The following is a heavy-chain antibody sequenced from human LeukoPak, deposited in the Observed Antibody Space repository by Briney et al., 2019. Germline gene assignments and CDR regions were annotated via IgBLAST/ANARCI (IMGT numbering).Heavy chain of an antibody. J-gene: IGHJ4*02. CDR1: GGSISSGGYY. CDR3: ARASSVFVATIRVAGSFDY. Sequence: SETLSLTCTVSGGSISSGGYYWSWIRQHPGKGLEWIGYIYYSGSTYYNPSLKSRVTISVDTSKNQFSLKLSSVTAADTAVYYCARASSVFVATIRVAGSFDYWGQGTLVTVSS. CDR2: IYYSGST. D-gene: IGHD5-12*01. V-gene: IGHV4-31*03.